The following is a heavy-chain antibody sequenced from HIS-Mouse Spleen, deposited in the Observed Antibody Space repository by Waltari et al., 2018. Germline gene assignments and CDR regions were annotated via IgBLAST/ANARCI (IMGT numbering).Heavy chain of an antibody. J-gene: IGHJ3*02. CDR3: ARWEYCSGGSCQSAFDI. CDR1: GYTFTSYD. CDR2: RNPNSGKT. D-gene: IGHD2-15*01. Sequence: QVQLVQSGAEVKKPGASVKVSCKASGYTFTSYDINWVRQATGQGLEWMGWRNPNSGKTGYAQKCKGRVTMTRNTSISTAYMELSSLRSEDTAVYYCARWEYCSGGSCQSAFDIWGQGTMVTVSS. V-gene: IGHV1-8*01.